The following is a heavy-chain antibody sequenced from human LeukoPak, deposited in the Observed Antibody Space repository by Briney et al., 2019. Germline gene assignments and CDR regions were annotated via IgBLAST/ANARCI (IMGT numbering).Heavy chain of an antibody. V-gene: IGHV3-23*01. CDR3: AKVGLRYYDSSGDYY. Sequence: GGSLRVSCVVSGFTFSGYAMSWVRQAPGKGLEWVSVISGSGDTADYADSVKGRFTISRDNSKNTLYLQMNSLRAEDTAVYYCAKVGLRYYDSSGDYYWGQGTLVTVSS. D-gene: IGHD3-22*01. CDR1: GFTFSGYA. CDR2: ISGSGDTA. J-gene: IGHJ4*02.